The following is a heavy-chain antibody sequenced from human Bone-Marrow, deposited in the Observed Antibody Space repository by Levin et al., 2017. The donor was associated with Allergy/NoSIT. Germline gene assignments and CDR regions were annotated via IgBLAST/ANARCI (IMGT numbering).Heavy chain of an antibody. CDR3: GRGGASVRYGVDV. J-gene: IGHJ6*02. CDR1: GFIFRSYA. V-gene: IGHV3-30*14. Sequence: GGSLRLSCEASGFIFRSYAMHWVRQAPGKGLDWVAVISFDGSDEYYMDSVRGRFTLSRDNSKNTVFLQINSLRTEDKAVDFGGRGGASVRYGVDVWGQGTAVIVSS. D-gene: IGHD3-10*01. CDR2: ISFDGSDE.